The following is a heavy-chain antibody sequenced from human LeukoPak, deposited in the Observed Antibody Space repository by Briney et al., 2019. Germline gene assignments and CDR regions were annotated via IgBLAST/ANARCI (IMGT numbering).Heavy chain of an antibody. CDR3: AKDQEPYSSSYYGMDV. CDR1: GFTFSSYA. CDR2: ISYDGSNK. J-gene: IGHJ6*02. V-gene: IGHV3-30*04. D-gene: IGHD6-13*01. Sequence: GGSLRLSCAASGFTFSSYAMHWVRQAPGKGLEWVAVISYDGSNKYYADSVKGRFTISRDNSKNTLYLQMNSLRAEDTAVYYCAKDQEPYSSSYYGMDVWGQGTTVTVSS.